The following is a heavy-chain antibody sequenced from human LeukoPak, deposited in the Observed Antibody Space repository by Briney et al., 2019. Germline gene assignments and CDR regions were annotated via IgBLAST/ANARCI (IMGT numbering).Heavy chain of an antibody. CDR2: ISSSGSTI. CDR3: ARDFGVVINYYYMDV. V-gene: IGHV3-11*01. Sequence: GGSLRLSCAASGFTFSDYYMSWIRQAPGKGLEWVSYISSSGSTIYYADSVKGRFTISRDNAKNSLYLQMNSLRAEDTAVYYCARDFGVVINYYYMDVWGKGTTVTVSS. CDR1: GFTFSDYY. D-gene: IGHD3-3*01. J-gene: IGHJ6*03.